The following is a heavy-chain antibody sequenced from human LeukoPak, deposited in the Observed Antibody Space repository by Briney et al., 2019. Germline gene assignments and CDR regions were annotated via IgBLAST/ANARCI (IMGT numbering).Heavy chain of an antibody. J-gene: IGHJ3*02. CDR2: ITSSSAY. CDR1: GFTLSTYN. Sequence: GGSLRLSCAASGFTLSTYNTHWVRQAPGKGLEWVSSITSSSAYYADSVKGRFTISRDNAKNSLYLQMNSLRAEDTAVYYCARERVTTTAFDIWGQGTMVTVSS. V-gene: IGHV3-21*01. D-gene: IGHD5-12*01. CDR3: ARERVTTTAFDI.